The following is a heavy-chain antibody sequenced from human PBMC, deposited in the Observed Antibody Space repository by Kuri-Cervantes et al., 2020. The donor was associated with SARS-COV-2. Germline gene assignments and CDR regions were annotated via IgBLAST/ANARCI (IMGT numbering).Heavy chain of an antibody. Sequence: ASVKVSCKASGYTFTSYGISWVRQAPGQGLEWMGWISAYNGNTNYAQKLQGRVTMTTDTSTSKAYMELRSLRSDDTAVYYCARERGSWYVPLRTYYYYYMDVWGKGTTVTVSS. D-gene: IGHD6-13*01. CDR2: ISAYNGNT. J-gene: IGHJ6*03. CDR1: GYTFTSYG. CDR3: ARERGSWYVPLRTYYYYYMDV. V-gene: IGHV1-18*01.